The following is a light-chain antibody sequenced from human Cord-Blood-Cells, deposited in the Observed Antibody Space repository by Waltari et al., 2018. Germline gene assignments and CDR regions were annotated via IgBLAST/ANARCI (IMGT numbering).Light chain of an antibody. Sequence: QSALTQPASVSGSPGQSITISCTGTSSDVGSYNLVSWYQQHPGKAPKLMIYEGSKRPSGVSNHFSGSKSGNTASLTISGLQAEDEADYYCCSYAGSSTDVVFGGGTKLTVL. J-gene: IGLJ2*01. CDR1: SSDVGSYNL. V-gene: IGLV2-23*01. CDR3: CSYAGSSTDVV. CDR2: EGS.